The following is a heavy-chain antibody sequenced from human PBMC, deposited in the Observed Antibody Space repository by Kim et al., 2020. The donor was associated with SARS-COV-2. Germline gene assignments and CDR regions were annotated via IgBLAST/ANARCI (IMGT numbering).Heavy chain of an antibody. CDR1: GYTFTGYG. J-gene: IGHJ4*02. CDR2: ISAYNGHT. D-gene: IGHD3-10*01. V-gene: IGHV1-18*01. CDR3: ARSDGSGGKIDY. Sequence: ASVKVSCKASGYTFTGYGINWVRQAPGQGLEWLTWISAYNGHTNYARNFQDRLTVTTDTFTNTAHMELRNLGSDDTAVYYSARSDGSGGKIDYLGPGTLV.